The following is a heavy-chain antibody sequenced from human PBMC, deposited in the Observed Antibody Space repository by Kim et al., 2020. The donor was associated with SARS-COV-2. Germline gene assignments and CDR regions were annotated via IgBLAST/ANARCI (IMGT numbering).Heavy chain of an antibody. CDR3: ARVSSQLDQGNGMDV. Sequence: PSETLSLTCTVSGGSINNYYWSWIRQPPGRGLEWVGFIYYSGYTQYNPSLNSRVTISLHTSKNQFSLRLASVTDADTATYYCARVSSQLDQGNGMDVWGQGTTVTVSS. D-gene: IGHD2-2*01. V-gene: IGHV4-59*13. CDR1: GGSINNYY. CDR2: IYYSGYT. J-gene: IGHJ6*02.